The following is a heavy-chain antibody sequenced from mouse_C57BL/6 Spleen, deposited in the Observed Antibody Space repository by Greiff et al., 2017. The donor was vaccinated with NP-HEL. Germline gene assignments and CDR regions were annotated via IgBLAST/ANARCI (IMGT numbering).Heavy chain of an antibody. Sequence: VQLQQSGAELVKPGASVKMSCKASGYTFTTYPIEWMKQNHGKSLEWIGNFHPYNDDTKYNEKFKGKATLTVEKSSSTVYLELSRLTSDDSAVYYCARGAPIYYGNYGYFDVWGTGTTVTVSS. CDR2: FHPYNDDT. CDR3: ARGAPIYYGNYGYFDV. J-gene: IGHJ1*03. D-gene: IGHD2-1*01. CDR1: GYTFTTYP. V-gene: IGHV1-47*01.